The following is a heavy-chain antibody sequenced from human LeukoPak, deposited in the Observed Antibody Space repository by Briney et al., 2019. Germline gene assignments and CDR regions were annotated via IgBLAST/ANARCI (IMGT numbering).Heavy chain of an antibody. J-gene: IGHJ4*02. D-gene: IGHD2-2*01. V-gene: IGHV3-30*02. CDR3: ARPGRGSSSTSCAPGY. Sequence: GGSLRLSCAASGFTFSSYGMHWVRQAPGKGLEWAAFIRYDGSNKYYADSVKGRFTISRDNPKNTLYLQMNSLRAEDTAVYYCARPGRGSSSTSCAPGYWGQGTLVTVSS. CDR2: IRYDGSNK. CDR1: GFTFSSYG.